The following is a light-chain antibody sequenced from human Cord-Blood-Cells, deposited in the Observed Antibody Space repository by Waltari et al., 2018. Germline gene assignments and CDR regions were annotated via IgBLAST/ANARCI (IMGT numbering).Light chain of an antibody. J-gene: IGLJ2*01. V-gene: IGLV2-14*01. Sequence: QSALTQPASVSGSPGQSITISCTGTSSDVGGYNYVPWYQQHPGKAPILVSYDVRNRPSGVSKCFSGSKSGNTASLTISGLQAEDEADYYCSSYTSSSTLVVFGGGTKLTVL. CDR3: SSYTSSSTLVV. CDR2: DVR. CDR1: SSDVGGYNY.